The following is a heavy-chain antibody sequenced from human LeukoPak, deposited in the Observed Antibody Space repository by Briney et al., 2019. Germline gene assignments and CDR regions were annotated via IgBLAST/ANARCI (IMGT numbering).Heavy chain of an antibody. D-gene: IGHD2-21*01. CDR2: VYYSGST. V-gene: IGHV4-39*01. Sequence: SETLSLTCTVSGGSISSTSSSWGWIRQPPGKGLEWFGAVYYSGSTYYNPSLKSRVTISVDTSKNQFSLDLKSVTATDTAVYYCARQAKTVVQYIDFDFWGQGTLVTVSS. CDR3: ARQAKTVVQYIDFDF. J-gene: IGHJ4*02. CDR1: GGSISSTSSS.